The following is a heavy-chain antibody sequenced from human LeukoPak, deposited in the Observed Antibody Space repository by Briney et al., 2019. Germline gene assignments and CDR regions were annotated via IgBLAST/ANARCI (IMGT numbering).Heavy chain of an antibody. D-gene: IGHD6-13*01. CDR2: ISAYNGNT. CDR3: ARGREGAGILH. CDR1: GYTFTSYG. J-gene: IGHJ4*02. Sequence: ASVKVSCKASGYTFTSYGISWVRQAPGQGLEWMGWISAYNGNTNYAQKLQGRVTTTRDTSTSTVYMELSSLRSEDTAVYYCARGREGAGILHWGQGTLVTVSS. V-gene: IGHV1-18*01.